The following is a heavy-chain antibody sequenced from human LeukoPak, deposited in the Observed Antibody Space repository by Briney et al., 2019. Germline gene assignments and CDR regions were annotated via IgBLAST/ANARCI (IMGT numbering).Heavy chain of an antibody. CDR1: GFTFDDYA. V-gene: IGHV3-9*01. CDR2: ISWNSGSI. D-gene: IGHD3-22*01. CDR3: AKALKWFYDAFDI. Sequence: GGSLRLSCAASGFTFDDYAMHWVRHAPGRGLEWVSGISWNSGSIGYADSVKGRFTISRDNAKNSLYLQMNSLRAEDTALYYCAKALKWFYDAFDIWGQGTMVTVSS. J-gene: IGHJ3*02.